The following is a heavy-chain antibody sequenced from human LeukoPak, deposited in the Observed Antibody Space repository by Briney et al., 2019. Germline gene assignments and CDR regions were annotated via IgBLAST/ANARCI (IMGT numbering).Heavy chain of an antibody. V-gene: IGHV3-15*01. CDR1: GFTFSNAW. Sequence: GVSLRLSCAAAGFTFSNAWMSWVRQAPGKGLEWVGRIKSKTDGGTTDYAAPVKGRFTISRDDSKNTLYLQMNSLKTEDTAVYYSTTDLREGFDYRGQGTLVTVSS. CDR3: TTDLREGFDY. J-gene: IGHJ4*02. CDR2: IKSKTDGGTT.